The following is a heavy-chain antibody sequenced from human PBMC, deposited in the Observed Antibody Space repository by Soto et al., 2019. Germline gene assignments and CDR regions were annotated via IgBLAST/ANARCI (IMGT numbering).Heavy chain of an antibody. CDR3: ARVKASGVNFDY. Sequence: QVQLQESGPGLVKPSGTLSLTCAVSGGSISSSNWWSWVRQPPGKGLEWIGEIYHRGSTNYNPSLNSRVTISVDKSMNQFSLKLSSVTAADTAVYYCARVKASGVNFDYWGQGTLVTVSS. CDR2: IYHRGST. CDR1: GGSISSSNW. D-gene: IGHD3-10*01. J-gene: IGHJ4*02. V-gene: IGHV4-4*02.